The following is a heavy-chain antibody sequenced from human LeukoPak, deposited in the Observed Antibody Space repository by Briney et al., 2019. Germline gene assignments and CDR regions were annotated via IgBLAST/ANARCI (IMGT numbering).Heavy chain of an antibody. J-gene: IGHJ6*03. V-gene: IGHV3-23*01. Sequence: PGGSLRLSCAASGFTFSDYAMSWVRQAPGKGLEWVSAISGGGGSTYYADSVKGRFTISRDNSKNTLYLQMNSLRVEDTAVYYCAKDRTRMGYYYYYMDVWGKGTTVTASS. CDR3: AKDRTRMGYYYYYMDV. CDR1: GFTFSDYA. D-gene: IGHD3-16*01. CDR2: ISGGGGST.